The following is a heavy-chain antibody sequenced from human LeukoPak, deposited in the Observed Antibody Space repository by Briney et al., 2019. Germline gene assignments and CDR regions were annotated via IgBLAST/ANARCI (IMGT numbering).Heavy chain of an antibody. V-gene: IGHV3-30*18. D-gene: IGHD3-9*01. CDR2: ISYDGSNK. Sequence: GGSLRLSCAASGFTFSSYGMHWVRQAPGKGLEWVAVISYDGSNKYYADSVKGRFTISRDNSKNTLYLQMNSLRAEDTAVYYCAKAPQRDYDILTGYFPDAFDIWGQGTMVTVSS. CDR3: AKAPQRDYDILTGYFPDAFDI. J-gene: IGHJ3*02. CDR1: GFTFSSYG.